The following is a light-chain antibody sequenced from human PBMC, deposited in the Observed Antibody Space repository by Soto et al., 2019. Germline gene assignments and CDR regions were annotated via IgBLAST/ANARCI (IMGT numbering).Light chain of an antibody. J-gene: IGKJ2*01. V-gene: IGKV3-15*01. CDR3: QQYSNWPYT. CDR2: GAS. CDR1: QSISNN. Sequence: EIVMTQSPDTLSVSPGESATLSCRARQSISNNLACYQQKPGQAPKLLIYGASTRTTGIPAGFSGSGSGTEFTLTISSLQSEDFAVYYCQQYSNWPYTFAQGTKLEIK.